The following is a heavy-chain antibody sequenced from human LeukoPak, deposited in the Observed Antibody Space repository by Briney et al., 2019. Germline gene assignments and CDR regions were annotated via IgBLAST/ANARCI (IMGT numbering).Heavy chain of an antibody. CDR3: ARRSSFYGFIDY. V-gene: IGHV4-39*01. D-gene: IGHD5/OR15-5a*01. CDR1: GGSISSSSYY. Sequence: PSETLSLTCTVSGGSISSSSYYWGWIRQPPGKGLEWIGSIYYSGSTYYNPSLKSRVTISVDTSKNQFSLKLSSVTAADTAVYYCARRSSFYGFIDYWGPGTLVTVSS. J-gene: IGHJ4*02. CDR2: IYYSGST.